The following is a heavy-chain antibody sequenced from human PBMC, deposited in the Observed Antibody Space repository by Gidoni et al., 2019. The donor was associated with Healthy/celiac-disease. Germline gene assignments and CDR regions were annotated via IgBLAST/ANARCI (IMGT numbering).Heavy chain of an antibody. D-gene: IGHD3-22*01. J-gene: IGHJ4*02. Sequence: QVQLQESGPGLVKPSETLSLTCAVSGYSISSGYYWGWIRQPPGKGLEWIGSIYHSGSTYYNPSLKSRVTISVATSKNQFSLKLSSVTAADTAVYYCARVGYDSSGYYYYFDYWGQGTLVTVSS. CDR1: GYSISSGYY. V-gene: IGHV4-38-2*01. CDR3: ARVGYDSSGYYYYFDY. CDR2: IYHSGST.